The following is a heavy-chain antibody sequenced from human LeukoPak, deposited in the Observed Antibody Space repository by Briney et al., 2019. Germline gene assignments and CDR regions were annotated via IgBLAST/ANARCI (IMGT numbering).Heavy chain of an antibody. CDR3: ARRDTAMAVNFDY. CDR2: IYYSGST. J-gene: IGHJ4*02. CDR1: GGSISSGDYY. Sequence: PSQTLSLTCTVSGGSISSGDYYWSWIRQPPGKGLEWIGYIYYSGSTYYNPSLKSRVTISVDTSKNQFPLKLSSVTAADTAVYYCARRDTAMAVNFDYWGQGTLVTVSS. V-gene: IGHV4-30-4*01. D-gene: IGHD5-18*01.